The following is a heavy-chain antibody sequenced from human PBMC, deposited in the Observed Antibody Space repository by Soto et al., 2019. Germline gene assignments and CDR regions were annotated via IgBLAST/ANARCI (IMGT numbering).Heavy chain of an antibody. V-gene: IGHV6-1*01. CDR3: ARQTTIDYYYGMDV. Sequence: SQTRSLTCAISGDSVSSNSAAWKLIRQSPSRGLEWLGRTYYRSKWYNDYAVSVKSRITINPDTSKNQFSLQLNSVTPEDTAVYYCARQTTIDYYYGMDVWGQGTTVTVSS. J-gene: IGHJ6*02. CDR2: TYYRSKWYN. D-gene: IGHD4-4*01. CDR1: GDSVSSNSAA.